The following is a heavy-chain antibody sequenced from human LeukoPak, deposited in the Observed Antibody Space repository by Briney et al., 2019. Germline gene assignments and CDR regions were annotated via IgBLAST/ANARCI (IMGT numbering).Heavy chain of an antibody. CDR3: ARRNTHGSGAYAFDI. CDR1: GGSISSYY. Sequence: ASETLSLTCTVSGGSISSYYWSWIRQPPGKGLEWIGYIYYSGSTNYNPSLKSRVTISVDTSKNQFSLKLSSVTAADTAVYYCARRNTHGSGAYAFDIWGQGTMVTVS. J-gene: IGHJ3*02. V-gene: IGHV4-59*08. CDR2: IYYSGST. D-gene: IGHD2-8*01.